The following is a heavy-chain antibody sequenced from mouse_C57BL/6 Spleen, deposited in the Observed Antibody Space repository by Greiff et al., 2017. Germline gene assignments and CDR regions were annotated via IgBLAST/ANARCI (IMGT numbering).Heavy chain of an antibody. CDR3: ARSGRGYDPQGY. Sequence: QVQLKQPGAELVRPGSSVKLSCKASGYTFTSYWMDWVKQRPGQGLEWIGNIYPSDSETHYNQKFKDKATLTVDKSSSTAYMQLSSPTSEDSAVYYCARSGRGYDPQGYWGQGTTLTVSS. D-gene: IGHD2-3*01. V-gene: IGHV1-61*01. J-gene: IGHJ2*01. CDR1: GYTFTSYW. CDR2: IYPSDSET.